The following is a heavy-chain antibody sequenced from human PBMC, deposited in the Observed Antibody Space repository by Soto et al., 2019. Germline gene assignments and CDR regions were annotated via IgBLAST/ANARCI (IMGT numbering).Heavy chain of an antibody. CDR1: GGSISSGGYY. V-gene: IGHV4-31*03. Sequence: SETLSLTCTVSGGSISSGGYYWSWIRQHPGKGLEWIGYIYYSGSTYYNPSLKSRVTISVDTSKNQFSLKLSSVTAADTAVYYCARVKFTIFEWFDPWGQGTLVTVSS. D-gene: IGHD3-3*01. CDR2: IYYSGST. CDR3: ARVKFTIFEWFDP. J-gene: IGHJ5*02.